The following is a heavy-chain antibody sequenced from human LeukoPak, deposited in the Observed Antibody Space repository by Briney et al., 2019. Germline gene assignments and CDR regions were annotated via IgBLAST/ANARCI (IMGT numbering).Heavy chain of an antibody. Sequence: GGSLRLSCAASGFTFGSCWMNWVLQAPGKGLEWVSYISSSSSTIYYADSVKGRFTISRDNAKNSLYLQMNSLRAEDTAVYYCARVGAVRDGYNGEFDYWGQGTLVTVSS. CDR3: ARVGAVRDGYNGEFDY. D-gene: IGHD5-24*01. CDR1: GFTFGSCW. CDR2: ISSSSSTI. J-gene: IGHJ4*02. V-gene: IGHV3-48*01.